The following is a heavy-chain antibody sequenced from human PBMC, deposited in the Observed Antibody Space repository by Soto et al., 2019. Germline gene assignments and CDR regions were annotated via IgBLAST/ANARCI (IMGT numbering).Heavy chain of an antibody. CDR2: IYHSGST. V-gene: IGHV4-4*02. Sequence: SETLSLTCAVSSGSISSSNWWSWVRQPPGKGLEWIGEIYHSGSTNYNPSLKSRVTISVDKSKNQFSLKLSSVTAADTAVYYCARGLGYCSSTSCYFPDEYYFDYWGQGTLVTVSS. D-gene: IGHD2-2*01. CDR1: SGSISSSNW. CDR3: ARGLGYCSSTSCYFPDEYYFDY. J-gene: IGHJ4*02.